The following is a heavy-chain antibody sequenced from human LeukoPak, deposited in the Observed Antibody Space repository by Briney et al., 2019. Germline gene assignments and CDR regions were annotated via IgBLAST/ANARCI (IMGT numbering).Heavy chain of an antibody. CDR2: VYYSGST. CDR3: ARENNDFWSGYYLDNWFDP. CDR1: GGSISSGGYY. V-gene: IGHV4-31*03. D-gene: IGHD3-3*01. Sequence: SETLSLTCTVSGGSISSGGYYWSWIRQHPGKGLEWIGYVYYSGSTYYNPSLKSRVTISVDTSKNQFSLKLSSVTAADTAVYYCARENNDFWSGYYLDNWFDPWGQGTLVTVSS. J-gene: IGHJ5*02.